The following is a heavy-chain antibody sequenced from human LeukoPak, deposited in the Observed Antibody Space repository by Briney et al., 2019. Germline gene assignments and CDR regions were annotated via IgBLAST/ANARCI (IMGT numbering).Heavy chain of an antibody. D-gene: IGHD4-17*01. V-gene: IGHV4-39*07. CDR1: GGSISSSSYY. Sequence: SETLSLTCTVSGGSISSSSYYWGWIRQPPGKGLEWIGSMYHSGITYNNPSLKSRVTISVDTSKNQFSLKLSSVTAADTAVYYCARGLFRTVTTDYWGQGTLVTVSS. CDR3: ARGLFRTVTTDY. CDR2: MYHSGIT. J-gene: IGHJ4*02.